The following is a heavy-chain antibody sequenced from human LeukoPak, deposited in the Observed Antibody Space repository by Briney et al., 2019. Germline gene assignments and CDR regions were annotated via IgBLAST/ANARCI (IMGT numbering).Heavy chain of an antibody. J-gene: IGHJ6*03. CDR3: ARGEAALYYYYYMDV. V-gene: IGHV1-69*05. Sequence: SVKVSCKASGGTFSSYAISWVRQAPGQGLEWMGVIIPIFGTANYAQKFQGRVTITTDESTSTAYMELSSLRSEDTAVYYCARGEAALYYYYYMDVWGKGTTVTVSS. CDR2: IIPIFGTA. CDR1: GGTFSSYA. D-gene: IGHD6-6*01.